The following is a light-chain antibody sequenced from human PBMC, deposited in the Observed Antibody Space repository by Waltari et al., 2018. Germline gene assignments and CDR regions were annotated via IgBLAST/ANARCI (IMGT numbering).Light chain of an antibody. CDR3: SSFTFNTLL. J-gene: IGLJ2*01. V-gene: IGLV2-14*03. CDR2: DVN. CDR1: SRDIGGYRY. Sequence: ALSQPASVSGSPGQTITISCTGTSRDIGGYRYVSWYQQHPGKAPKLMIFDVNNRPSGVSNRFSGSKSGNTASLTISGLQAEDEANYYCSSFTFNTLLFGGGTKLTVL.